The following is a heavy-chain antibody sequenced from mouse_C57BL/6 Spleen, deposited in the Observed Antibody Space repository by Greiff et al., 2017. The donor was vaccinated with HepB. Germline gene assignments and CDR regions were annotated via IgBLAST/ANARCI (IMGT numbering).Heavy chain of an antibody. V-gene: IGHV2-2*01. Sequence: VKLVESGPGLVQPSQSLSITCTVSGFSLTSYGVHWVRQSPGKGLEWLGVIWSGGSTDYNAAFISRLSISKDNSKSQVFCKMNSLQADDTAIYYWDSNWDDYYAMDYWGQGTSVTVSS. J-gene: IGHJ4*01. CDR1: GFSLTSYG. D-gene: IGHD4-1*01. CDR3: DSNWDDYYAMDY. CDR2: IWSGGST.